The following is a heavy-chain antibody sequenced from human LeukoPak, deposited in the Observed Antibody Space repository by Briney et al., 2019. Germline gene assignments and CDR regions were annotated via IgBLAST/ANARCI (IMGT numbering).Heavy chain of an antibody. Sequence: GGSLRLSCAASGFTVSSNYMSWVRQAPGKGLEWVSYISSSGSTIYYADSVKGRLTISRDNAKNSLYLQMNSLRAEDTAVYYCAKTGVDTAHMDVWGKGTTVTISS. D-gene: IGHD5-18*01. CDR1: GFTVSSNY. J-gene: IGHJ6*03. CDR3: AKTGVDTAHMDV. CDR2: ISSSGSTI. V-gene: IGHV3-11*04.